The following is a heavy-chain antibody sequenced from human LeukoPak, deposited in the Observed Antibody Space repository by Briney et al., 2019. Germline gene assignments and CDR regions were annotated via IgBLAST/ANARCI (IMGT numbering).Heavy chain of an antibody. CDR2: IYSGGST. CDR3: ARAWVTMVRGVWWFDP. D-gene: IGHD3-10*01. V-gene: IGHV3-53*01. CDR1: GFTVSSNY. Sequence: GGSLRLSCAASGFTVSSNYMSWVRQAPGKGLEWVSVIYSGGSTYYADSVKGRFTISKDNSKNTLYLQMDSLRAEDTAVYYCARAWVTMVRGVWWFDPWGQGTLVTVSS. J-gene: IGHJ5*02.